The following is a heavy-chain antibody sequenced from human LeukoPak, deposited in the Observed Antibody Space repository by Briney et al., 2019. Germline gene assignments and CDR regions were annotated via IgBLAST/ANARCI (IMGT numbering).Heavy chain of an antibody. CDR3: ARAIWFGELLGAFDI. Sequence: SETLSLTCAVSGYSISSGYYWDWIRQPPGKGLEWIGSIYHSGSTYYNPSLKSRVTISVDKSKNQFSLKLSSVTAADTAVYYCARAIWFGELLGAFDIWGQGTMVTVSS. D-gene: IGHD3-10*01. J-gene: IGHJ3*02. CDR1: GYSISSGYY. CDR2: IYHSGST. V-gene: IGHV4-38-2*01.